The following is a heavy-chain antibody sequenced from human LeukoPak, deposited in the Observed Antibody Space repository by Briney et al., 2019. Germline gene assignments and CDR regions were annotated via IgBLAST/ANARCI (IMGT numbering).Heavy chain of an antibody. V-gene: IGHV3-21*01. Sequence: GGSLRLSCAASGFTFSSYSMNWVRQAPGKGLGWVSSISSSSSYIYYADSAKGRFTISRDNAKNSLYLQMNSLRAEDTAVYYCARDKGVAGEPYYFDYWGQGTLVTVSS. CDR3: ARDKGVAGEPYYFDY. D-gene: IGHD6-19*01. CDR2: ISSSSSYI. J-gene: IGHJ4*02. CDR1: GFTFSSYS.